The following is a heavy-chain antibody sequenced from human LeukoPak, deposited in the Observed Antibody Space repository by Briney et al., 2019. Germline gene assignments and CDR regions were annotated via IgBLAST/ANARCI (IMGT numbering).Heavy chain of an antibody. D-gene: IGHD5-24*01. CDR3: AKYDGYSCFDY. CDR2: ISGSGDST. V-gene: IGHV3-23*01. J-gene: IGHJ4*02. Sequence: PRGSLRLSCAASGFTFSSYAMSWVRQAPGKGLEWVSGISGSGDSTYYADSVKGRFTISRDNSKNTLYVQMNSLRAEDTAVYYCAKYDGYSCFDYWGQGTLVTVSS. CDR1: GFTFSSYA.